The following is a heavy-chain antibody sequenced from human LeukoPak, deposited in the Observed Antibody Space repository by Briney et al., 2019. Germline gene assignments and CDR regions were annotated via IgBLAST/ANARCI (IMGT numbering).Heavy chain of an antibody. Sequence: SGTLSLTCAVSGGSISSSNWWSWVRQPPGKGLEWIGEIYHSGSTNYNPSLKSRVTISVDKSKNQFSLKLSSVTAADTAVYYCARWQYTISSGWFDPWGQGTLVTVSS. D-gene: IGHD6-6*01. CDR3: ARWQYTISSGWFDP. V-gene: IGHV4-4*02. J-gene: IGHJ5*02. CDR1: GGSISSSNW. CDR2: IYHSGST.